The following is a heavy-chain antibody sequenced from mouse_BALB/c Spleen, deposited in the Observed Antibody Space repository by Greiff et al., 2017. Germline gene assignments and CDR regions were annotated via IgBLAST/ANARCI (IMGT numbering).Heavy chain of an antibody. D-gene: IGHD2-1*01. Sequence: EVMLVESGGDLVKPGGSLKLSCAASGFTFSSYGMSWVRQTPDKRLEWVATISSGGSYTYYPDSVKGRFTISRDNAKNTLYLQMSSLKSEDTAMYYCARLDGNYVFDYWGQGTTLTVSS. CDR2: ISSGGSYT. J-gene: IGHJ2*01. CDR3: ARLDGNYVFDY. CDR1: GFTFSSYG. V-gene: IGHV5-6*01.